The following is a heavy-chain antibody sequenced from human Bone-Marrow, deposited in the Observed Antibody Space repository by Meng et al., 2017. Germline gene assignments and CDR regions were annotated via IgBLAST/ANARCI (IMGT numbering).Heavy chain of an antibody. CDR1: GASINNADYY. CDR3: ARVGACSGGSCYFRLFDY. D-gene: IGHD2-15*01. V-gene: IGHV4-30-4*01. Sequence: QVQLQESGPGLGKPSQTLSLTCTVSGASINNADYYWSWIRQPPGKGLEWIGYIYYSGSTYYKPSLNSRVSISVDTSKNQFSLKMSSVTAADTAVYYCARVGACSGGSCYFRLFDYWGQGSLVTVSS. J-gene: IGHJ4*02. CDR2: IYYSGST.